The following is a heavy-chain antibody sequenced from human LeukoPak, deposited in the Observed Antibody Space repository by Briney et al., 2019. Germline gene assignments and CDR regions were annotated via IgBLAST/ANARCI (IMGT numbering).Heavy chain of an antibody. CDR3: ARVPQYYDFWSRLGTYYYYYYMDV. CDR1: GGSISSYY. D-gene: IGHD3-3*01. J-gene: IGHJ6*03. CDR2: IYYSGST. Sequence: SETLSLTCTVSGGSISSYYWSWIRQPPGKGLEWIGYIYYSGSTNYNPSLKSRVTISVDTSKNQFSLKLSSVTAADTAVYYCARVPQYYDFWSRLGTYYYYYYMDVWGKGTTVTVSS. V-gene: IGHV4-59*01.